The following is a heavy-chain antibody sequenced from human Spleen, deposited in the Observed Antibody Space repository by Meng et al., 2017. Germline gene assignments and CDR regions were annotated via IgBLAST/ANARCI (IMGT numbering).Heavy chain of an antibody. CDR1: GGSFSGYY. J-gene: IGHJ4*02. CDR3: ALLGVVETASLEDH. Sequence: QGQLQKGGAGLLKPSETLSLTCAVYGGSFSGYYWSWIRQPPGKGLEWIGEIKHSGSTKYNASLKSRVPISLDTSKNQFSLRMASMTAADTAVYYCALLGVVETASLEDHWGQGTLVTVSS. CDR2: IKHSGST. D-gene: IGHD2-21*02. V-gene: IGHV4-34*01.